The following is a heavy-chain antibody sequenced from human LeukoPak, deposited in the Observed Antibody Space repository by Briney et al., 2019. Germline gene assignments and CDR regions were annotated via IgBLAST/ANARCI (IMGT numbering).Heavy chain of an antibody. Sequence: SETLSLTCTVSGGSISSYYWSWIRQLPGKGLEWIGYIYYSGSTNYNPSLKSRVTISVDTSKNQFSLKLSSVTAADTAVYYCARRGDSSGYYYGTFDYWGQGTLVTVSS. CDR1: GGSISSYY. CDR3: ARRGDSSGYYYGTFDY. CDR2: IYYSGST. V-gene: IGHV4-59*08. D-gene: IGHD3-22*01. J-gene: IGHJ4*02.